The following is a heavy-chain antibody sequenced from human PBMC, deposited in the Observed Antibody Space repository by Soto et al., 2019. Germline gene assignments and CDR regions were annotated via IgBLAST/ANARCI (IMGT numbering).Heavy chain of an antibody. D-gene: IGHD3-10*01. CDR2: IYYSGST. CDR1: GGSISSYY. V-gene: IGHV4-59*01. J-gene: IGHJ5*02. CDR3: ARMYYYGSGSLNWFDP. Sequence: QVQLQESGPGLVKPSETLSLTCTVSGGSISSYYWSWIRQPPGKGLEWIGYIYYSGSTNYNHSLKSRVTRSVDTSKNQFSLKLSSVTAADTAVYYCARMYYYGSGSLNWFDPWGQGTLVTVSS.